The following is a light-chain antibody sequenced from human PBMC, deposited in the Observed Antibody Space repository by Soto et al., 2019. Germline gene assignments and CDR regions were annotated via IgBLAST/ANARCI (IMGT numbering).Light chain of an antibody. CDR1: QYINTR. V-gene: IGKV3-20*01. Sequence: EIVLTHSPATLSSFPGDRVTLSCRASQYINTRLAWYQHRPGQAPRLLIYQTSIRAAGIPARFSASGSGTDFTLTISRLEPEDYAVYYCHQYDGSPITFGQGTRLEI. J-gene: IGKJ5*01. CDR3: HQYDGSPIT. CDR2: QTS.